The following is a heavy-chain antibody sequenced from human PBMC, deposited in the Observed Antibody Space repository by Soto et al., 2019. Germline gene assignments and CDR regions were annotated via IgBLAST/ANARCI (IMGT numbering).Heavy chain of an antibody. CDR1: GFSFRNCG. Sequence: QVQLVESGGGVVQPGRSRRLSCAASGFSFRNCGMHWVRQAPGKGLEWVAIISYDGTNRFYADSVKGRFTISRDNSKNTLNLQMNSLRAEDTAVYYCAKAGLRHFDWLPYYYMDVWGKGTTVTVSS. V-gene: IGHV3-30*18. CDR2: ISYDGTNR. J-gene: IGHJ6*03. CDR3: AKAGLRHFDWLPYYYMDV. D-gene: IGHD3-9*01.